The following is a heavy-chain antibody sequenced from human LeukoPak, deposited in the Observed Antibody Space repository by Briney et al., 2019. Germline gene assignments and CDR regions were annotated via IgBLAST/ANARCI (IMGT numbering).Heavy chain of an antibody. J-gene: IGHJ4*02. V-gene: IGHV3-21*01. Sequence: GGSLRLSCAASGFTFSSYSMNWVRQAPGKGLEWVSFISSSSSYIYYADSVKGRFTISRDNAKNSLYLQMNGLRAEDTAVYYCARSFLSIAAAATDYWGQGTLVTVSS. D-gene: IGHD6-13*01. CDR2: ISSSSSYI. CDR1: GFTFSSYS. CDR3: ARSFLSIAAAATDY.